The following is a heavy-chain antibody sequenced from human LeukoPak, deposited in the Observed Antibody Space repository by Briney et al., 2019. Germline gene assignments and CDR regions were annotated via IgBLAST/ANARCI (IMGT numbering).Heavy chain of an antibody. V-gene: IGHV3-30-3*01. Sequence: GRSLRLSCAASGFTFSSYAMHWVRQAPGKGLEWVAVISYDGSNKYYADSVKGRFTIPRDNSKNTLYLQMNSLRAEDTAVYYCARADSSGYGYFDYWGQGTLVTVSS. CDR1: GFTFSSYA. CDR3: ARADSSGYGYFDY. J-gene: IGHJ4*02. CDR2: ISYDGSNK. D-gene: IGHD3-22*01.